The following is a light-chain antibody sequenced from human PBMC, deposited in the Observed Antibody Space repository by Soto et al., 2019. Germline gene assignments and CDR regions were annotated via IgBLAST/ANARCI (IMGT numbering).Light chain of an antibody. Sequence: QSVLTQPPSTSETPGQLVSMTCSGSSSNFGRNFVSWYQQLPGTAPKLLIHANNQRPSGVPDRFSGSKSGTSASLAISGLQSEDEAHYYCAVWDDSLNVLVFGGGTKVTVL. V-gene: IGLV1-44*01. CDR1: SSNFGRNF. CDR2: ANN. J-gene: IGLJ3*02. CDR3: AVWDDSLNVLV.